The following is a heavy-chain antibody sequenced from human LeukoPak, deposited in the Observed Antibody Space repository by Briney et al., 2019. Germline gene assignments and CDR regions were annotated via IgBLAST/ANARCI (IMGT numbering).Heavy chain of an antibody. D-gene: IGHD6-13*01. Sequence: PSETLSLTCSVSGDSISSSSYSWGWIRQPPGKGLGWIGSIDYTGSTYYNPSLKTRVTITVDTSKNHFSLKLTSVTAADTAVYYCASEYSSSWYGDFDYWGQGALVTVSS. CDR3: ASEYSSSWYGDFDY. CDR2: IDYTGST. V-gene: IGHV4-39*02. J-gene: IGHJ4*02. CDR1: GDSISSSSYS.